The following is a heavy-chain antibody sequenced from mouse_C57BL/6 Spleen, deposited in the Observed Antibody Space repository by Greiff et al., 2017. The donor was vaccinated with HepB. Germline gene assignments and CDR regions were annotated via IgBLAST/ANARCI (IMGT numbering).Heavy chain of an antibody. D-gene: IGHD2-5*01. CDR2: IDPSDSYT. V-gene: IGHV1-69*01. CDR1: GYTFTSYW. J-gene: IGHJ3*01. Sequence: QVHVKQPGAELVMPGASVKLSCKASGYTFTSYWMHWVKQRPGQGLEWIGEIDPSDSYTNYNQKFKGKSTLTVDKSSSTAYMQLSSLTSEDSAVYYCARPYYSNHFAYWGQGTLVTVSA. CDR3: ARPYYSNHFAY.